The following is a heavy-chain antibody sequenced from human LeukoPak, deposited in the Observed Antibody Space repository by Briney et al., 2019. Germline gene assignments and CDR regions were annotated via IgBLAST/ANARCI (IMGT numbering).Heavy chain of an antibody. J-gene: IGHJ4*02. V-gene: IGHV3-74*01. CDR2: INSDGSST. D-gene: IGHD2-21*02. CDR1: GFTFSSYW. CDR3: ARVGDSYIFDY. Sequence: GGSLRLSCAASGFTFSSYWMHWVRQAPGKGLVWVSRINSDGSSTSYADSVKGRFTISRDNAKNTLYLQMNSLRAEDTPVYYWARVGDSYIFDYWGQGTLVTVSS.